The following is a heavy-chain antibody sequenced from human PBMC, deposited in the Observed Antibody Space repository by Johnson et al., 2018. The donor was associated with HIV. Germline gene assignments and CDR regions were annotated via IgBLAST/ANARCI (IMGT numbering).Heavy chain of an antibody. V-gene: IGHV3-30-3*01. D-gene: IGHD1-26*01. CDR2: ISYDGSNK. Sequence: QVQLVESGGGVVQPGRSLRLSCAASGFTFSNYAMHWVRQAPGKGLEWVALISYDGSNKYHADSVKGRFTISRDNSKNTLYLQMNSLRAEDTAVYYCALEGSQGAFDIWGQGTMVTVSS. CDR3: ALEGSQGAFDI. CDR1: GFTFSNYA. J-gene: IGHJ3*02.